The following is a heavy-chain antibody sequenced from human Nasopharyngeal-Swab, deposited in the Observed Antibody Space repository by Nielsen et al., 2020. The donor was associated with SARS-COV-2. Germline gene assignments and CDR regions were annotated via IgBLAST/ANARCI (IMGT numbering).Heavy chain of an antibody. CDR1: GGTFSSYA. CDR2: IIPIFGTA. J-gene: IGHJ6*02. Sequence: SVKVSCKASGGTFSSYAISWVRQAPGQGLEWMGGIIPIFGTANYAQKFQGRVTITADESTSTAYMELSSLRSEDTAVYYCAREGRNWNDYYYYGMDVWGQGTTVTVSS. V-gene: IGHV1-69*13. CDR3: AREGRNWNDYYYYGMDV. D-gene: IGHD1-1*01.